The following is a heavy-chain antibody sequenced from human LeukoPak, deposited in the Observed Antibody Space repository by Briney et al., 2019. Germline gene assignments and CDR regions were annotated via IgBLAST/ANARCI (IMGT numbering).Heavy chain of an antibody. CDR1: GNTFTDYY. Sequence: ASVKVSCKASGNTFTDYYTHWVRQAPGQGLEWMGWINPNSGGTNYAQKFQGRVTMTRDTSISTAYMELSRLRSDDTAVYYCARGWSLYSSSWYVDYWGQGTLVTVSS. CDR2: INPNSGGT. J-gene: IGHJ4*02. D-gene: IGHD6-13*01. V-gene: IGHV1-2*02. CDR3: ARGWSLYSSSWYVDY.